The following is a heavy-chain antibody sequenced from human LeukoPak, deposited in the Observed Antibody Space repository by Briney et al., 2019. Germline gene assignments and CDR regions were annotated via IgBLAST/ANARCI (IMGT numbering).Heavy chain of an antibody. V-gene: IGHV4-30-2*01. CDR2: IYHSGST. CDR3: ARVLWFGEPPYNWFDP. CDR1: GGSISSGGYS. J-gene: IGHJ5*02. D-gene: IGHD3-10*01. Sequence: SETLSLTCAVSGGSISSGGYSWSWIRQPPGEGLEWIGYIYHSGSTYYNPSLKSRVTISVDRSKNQFSLKLSSVTAADTAVYYCARVLWFGEPPYNWFDPWGQGTLVTVSS.